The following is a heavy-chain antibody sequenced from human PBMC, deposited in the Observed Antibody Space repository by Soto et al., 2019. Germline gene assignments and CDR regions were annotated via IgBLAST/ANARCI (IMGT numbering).Heavy chain of an antibody. CDR2: INPNSGNI. J-gene: IGHJ4*02. CDR3: AKGRASGSYYLLDY. V-gene: IGHV1-8*01. Sequence: GASVKVSCKASGDTFTTYDINWVRQATGHRLEWMGWINPNSGNIGYAQRFQGRVTMTRDTAIRTAYMEVSSLRSDDTAVYYCAKGRASGSYYLLDYWGQGTSVTGTS. CDR1: GDTFTTYD. D-gene: IGHD3-10*01.